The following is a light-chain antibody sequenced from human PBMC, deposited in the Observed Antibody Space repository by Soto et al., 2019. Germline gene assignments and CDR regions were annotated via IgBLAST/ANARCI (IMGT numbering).Light chain of an antibody. CDR2: VAS. CDR3: QQSHNSAYT. V-gene: IGKV1-39*01. J-gene: IGKJ2*01. CDR1: QSIARH. Sequence: DIQMTQSPSSLSASVGDRVTITCRASQSIARHLNWYQQRPGRAPKFLIYVASSLQSGVPSRFSGSGSGTDFTLTISSLQPEDFATYYCQQSHNSAYTFGQGTKLEIK.